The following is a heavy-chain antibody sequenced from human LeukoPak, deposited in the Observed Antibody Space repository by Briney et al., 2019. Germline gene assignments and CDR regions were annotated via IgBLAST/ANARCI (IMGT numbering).Heavy chain of an antibody. J-gene: IGHJ4*02. Sequence: PGGSLRLSCAASGFTFSSYSMNWVRQAPGKGLEWVSSISSSSSYIYYADSVKGRFTISRDNAKNSLYLQMNSLRAEDTAVYYCARGMGGLQGYFDYWGQGTLVTVSS. CDR1: GFTFSSYS. CDR3: ARGMGGLQGYFDY. D-gene: IGHD5-24*01. CDR2: ISSSSSYI. V-gene: IGHV3-21*01.